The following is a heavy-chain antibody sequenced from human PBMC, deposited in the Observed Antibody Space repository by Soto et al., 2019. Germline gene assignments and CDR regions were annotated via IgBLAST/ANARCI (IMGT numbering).Heavy chain of an antibody. J-gene: IGHJ6*02. CDR1: GYSFTSYW. V-gene: IGHV5-51*01. CDR3: ARYGGYPFLSYYGMDV. D-gene: IGHD3-22*01. Sequence: GESLKISCKGSGYSFTSYWIGWVRQMPRKGLEWMGIIYPGDSDTRYSPSFQGQVTISADKSISTAYLQWSSLKASDTAMYYCARYGGYPFLSYYGMDVWGQGTTVTVSS. CDR2: IYPGDSDT.